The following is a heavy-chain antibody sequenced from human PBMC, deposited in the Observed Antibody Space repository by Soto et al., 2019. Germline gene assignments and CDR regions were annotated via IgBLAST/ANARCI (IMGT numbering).Heavy chain of an antibody. CDR3: ASDRPRPQQHFDY. CDR1: EFTDSSSY. V-gene: IGHV3-66*01. CDR2: IYSDGST. D-gene: IGHD6-13*01. Sequence: PGGSLRLSCAASEFTDSSSYMNLVRQSPGKGLEWVSVIYSDGSTYYADSVKGRFIISRDTSKNTVYLQMNCLRAEATAVYYCASDRPRPQQHFDYSRQGNVVTVSP. J-gene: IGHJ4*02.